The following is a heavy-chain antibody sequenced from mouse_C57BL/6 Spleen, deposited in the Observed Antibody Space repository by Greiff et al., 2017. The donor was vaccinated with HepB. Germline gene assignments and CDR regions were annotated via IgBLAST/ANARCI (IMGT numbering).Heavy chain of an antibody. CDR2: ISDGGSYT. CDR3: AIGGSGPFAY. Sequence: EVMLVESGGGLVKPGGSLKLSCAASGFTFSSYAMSWVRQTPEKRLEWVATISDGGSYTYYPDNVKGRFTISRDNAKNNLYLQMSHLKSEDTARYYCAIGGSGPFAYWGQGTLVTVSA. J-gene: IGHJ3*01. V-gene: IGHV5-4*03. CDR1: GFTFSSYA. D-gene: IGHD3-2*02.